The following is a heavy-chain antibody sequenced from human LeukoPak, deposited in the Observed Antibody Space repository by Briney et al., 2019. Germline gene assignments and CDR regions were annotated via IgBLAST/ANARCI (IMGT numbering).Heavy chain of an antibody. V-gene: IGHV3-21*01. CDR3: ASEPEAFDI. Sequence: GGSLRLSCAASGFTFDDYAMHWVRQAPGKGLEWVSSITSDSDYLSYADSVKGRFTISRDNAKNSLYLQMNSLRAEDTAVYYCASEPEAFDIWGQGTMVTVSS. J-gene: IGHJ3*02. CDR2: ITSDSDYL. CDR1: GFTFDDYA.